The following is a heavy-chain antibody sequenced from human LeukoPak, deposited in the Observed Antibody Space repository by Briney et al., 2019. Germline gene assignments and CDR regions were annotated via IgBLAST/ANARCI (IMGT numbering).Heavy chain of an antibody. CDR3: TRGPSGSDY. Sequence: ASVKVSCKVSGYTFTGYYLHWVRQAPVQGLEWMGRINPSSGGTNYAQKFQGRVTMTRDTSINTAYMDLSSLRSDDTAVYYCTRGPSGSDYWGQGTLVTVSS. V-gene: IGHV1-2*06. CDR1: GYTFTGYY. CDR2: INPSSGGT. D-gene: IGHD3-10*01. J-gene: IGHJ4*02.